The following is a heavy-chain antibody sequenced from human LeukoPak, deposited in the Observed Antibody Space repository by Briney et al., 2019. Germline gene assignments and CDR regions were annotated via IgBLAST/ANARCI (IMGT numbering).Heavy chain of an antibody. CDR2: ISSSGETI. J-gene: IGHJ4*02. CDR3: ARMWNGLAY. D-gene: IGHD1-1*01. CDR1: GFTFSIYE. Sequence: PGGSLRLSCAASGFTFSIYEMNWVRQAPGKGLQWVSYISSSGETIYYADSVKGRFNISRDNAKNSLYLEMSTLRAEDTALYYCARMWNGLAYWGQGALVTVSS. V-gene: IGHV3-48*03.